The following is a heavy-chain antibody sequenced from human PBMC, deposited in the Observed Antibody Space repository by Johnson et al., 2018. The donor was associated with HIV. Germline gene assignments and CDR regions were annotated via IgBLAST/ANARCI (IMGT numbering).Heavy chain of an antibody. Sequence: QVQLVESGGTLVKPGGFLRLSCAASGFTLSDYYMTWIRQAPGKGLEWVSYISDSGSSIYYAESVKGRFTISRDNAKNSVYLQMNSLRAEDTAVYYCAKDRPRVGATAPSGGMDFDIWGQGTMVTVSS. V-gene: IGHV3-11*04. D-gene: IGHD1-26*01. J-gene: IGHJ3*02. CDR1: GFTLSDYY. CDR2: ISDSGSSI. CDR3: AKDRPRVGATAPSGGMDFDI.